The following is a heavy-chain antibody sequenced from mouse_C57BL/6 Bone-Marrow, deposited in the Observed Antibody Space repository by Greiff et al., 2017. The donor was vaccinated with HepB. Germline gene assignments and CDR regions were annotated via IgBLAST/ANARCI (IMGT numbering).Heavy chain of an antibody. Sequence: VQLQQSGAELVKPGASVKMSCKASGYTFTSYWINWVKQRPGQGLEWIGDIYPGSGSTNYNEKFKSKATLTVDTSSSTAYMQLSSLTSEDSAVYCGAIEGNQLRWDFDGRGHATTLT. CDR3: AIEGNQLRWDFDG. CDR1: GYTFTSYW. J-gene: IGHJ2*01. CDR2: IYPGSGST. V-gene: IGHV1-55*01. D-gene: IGHD3-2*02.